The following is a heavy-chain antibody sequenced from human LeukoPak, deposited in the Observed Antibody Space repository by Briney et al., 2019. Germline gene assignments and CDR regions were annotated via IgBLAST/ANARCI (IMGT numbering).Heavy chain of an antibody. Sequence: ASVKVSXKASGGTFSSYAISWVRQAPGQGLEWMGGIIPIFGTANYAQKFQGRVTITADESTSTAYMELSSLSSEDTAVYYCASSGTYYDFWSGYYQFDYWGQRTLVTVSS. J-gene: IGHJ4*02. CDR1: GGTFSSYA. CDR2: IIPIFGTA. CDR3: ASSGTYYDFWSGYYQFDY. D-gene: IGHD3-3*01. V-gene: IGHV1-69*13.